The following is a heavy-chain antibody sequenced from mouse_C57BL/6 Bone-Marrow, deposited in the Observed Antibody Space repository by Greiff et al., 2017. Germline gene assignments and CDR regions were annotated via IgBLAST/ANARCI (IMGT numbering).Heavy chain of an antibody. D-gene: IGHD2-2*01. J-gene: IGHJ3*01. V-gene: IGHV2-2*01. Sequence: VQLQQSGPGLVQPSQSLSITCTVSGFSLTSYGVHWVRQSPGKGLEWRGVIWSGGSTDYNAAFISRLSISKDNSKSQVFFKMNSLQADDTAIYYCARKKENGYEGFAYWGQGTLVTVSA. CDR2: IWSGGST. CDR3: ARKKENGYEGFAY. CDR1: GFSLTSYG.